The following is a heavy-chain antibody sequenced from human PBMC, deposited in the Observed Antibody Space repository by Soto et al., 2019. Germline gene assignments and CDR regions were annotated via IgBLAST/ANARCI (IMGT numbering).Heavy chain of an antibody. J-gene: IGHJ4*02. CDR2: INGGSGNT. CDR1: GFTFTSYA. Sequence: GASVKVSCKSSGFTFTSYAIHWLLQAPGQRPQWMGWINGGSGNTKYSQDFQGRVTFTRDTFATTAYLELSSLRSEDTAVYYCARVPPWGNSAGDYYIQHYDSWGQGTPVTVSS. V-gene: IGHV1-3*01. D-gene: IGHD3-10*01. CDR3: ARVPPWGNSAGDYYIQHYDS.